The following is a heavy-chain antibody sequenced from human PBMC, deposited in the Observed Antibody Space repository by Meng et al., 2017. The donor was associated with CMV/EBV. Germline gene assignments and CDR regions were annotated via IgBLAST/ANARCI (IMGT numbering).Heavy chain of an antibody. V-gene: IGHV3-21*01. CDR1: GFTFSSYS. J-gene: IGHJ4*02. D-gene: IGHD3-3*01. Sequence: ETLSLTCAASGFTFSSYSMNWVRQAPGKGLEWVSSISSSSSYIYYADSVKGRFTISRDNAKNSLYLQMNSLRAEDTAVYYCAKGLLRFLEWFYFDYWGQGTLVTVSS. CDR3: AKGLLRFLEWFYFDY. CDR2: ISSSSSYI.